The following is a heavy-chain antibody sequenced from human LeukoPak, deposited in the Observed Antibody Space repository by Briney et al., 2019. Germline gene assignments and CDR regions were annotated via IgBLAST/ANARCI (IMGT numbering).Heavy chain of an antibody. CDR1: GNTFAGHN. D-gene: IGHD6-25*01. J-gene: IGHJ4*02. Sequence: ASVKVSCKAPGNTFAGHNIHWMRQAPGQGLELMGWINPDRGGTDYARQFQGRVTMTSDTSIRTAYMELSSLVSEDSAVYFCAISIQAAAIPAFDYWGQGTLVTVSS. CDR3: AISIQAAAIPAFDY. V-gene: IGHV1-2*02. CDR2: INPDRGGT.